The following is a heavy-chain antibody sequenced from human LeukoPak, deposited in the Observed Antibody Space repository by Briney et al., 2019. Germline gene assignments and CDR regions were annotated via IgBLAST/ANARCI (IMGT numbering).Heavy chain of an antibody. CDR3: ATYYYDSSGYRIDAFDI. CDR2: ISGSGGST. V-gene: IGHV3-23*01. J-gene: IGHJ3*02. Sequence: GRSLRLSCAASGFTFSSYAMSWVRQAPGKGLEWVSAISGSGGSTYYADSVKGRFTISRDNSKNTLYLQMNSLRAEDTAVYYCATYYYDSSGYRIDAFDIWGQGTMVTVSS. CDR1: GFTFSSYA. D-gene: IGHD3-22*01.